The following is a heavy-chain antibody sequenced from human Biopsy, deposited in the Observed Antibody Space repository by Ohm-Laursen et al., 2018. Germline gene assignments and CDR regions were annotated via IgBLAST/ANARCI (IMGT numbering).Heavy chain of an antibody. Sequence: GTLSLTCTVPGGSVNSYYWNWIRQPPGKRLEWIGNIYYSGSTNFNPSLKSRVTISVDTSKNQFSLKLSSVTAADTAVYFCARGSSYGYDFDSWGQGTLVTVSS. J-gene: IGHJ4*02. CDR3: ARGSSYGYDFDS. V-gene: IGHV4-59*02. D-gene: IGHD5-18*01. CDR2: IYYSGST. CDR1: GGSVNSYY.